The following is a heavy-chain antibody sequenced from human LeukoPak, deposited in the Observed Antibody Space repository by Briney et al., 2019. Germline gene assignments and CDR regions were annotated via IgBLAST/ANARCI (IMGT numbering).Heavy chain of an antibody. V-gene: IGHV4-59*01. CDR3: ARWNYDSSGHRPFDI. Sequence: SETLSLTCTVSGGSISNYYWIWIRQPPGKGLEWIGYIYYTGNTNYNPSLKSRVTISVDTSKNQFSLKLSSVTAADTAVYYCARWNYDSSGHRPFDIWGQGTMVTVSS. CDR1: GGSISNYY. D-gene: IGHD3-22*01. J-gene: IGHJ3*02. CDR2: IYYTGNT.